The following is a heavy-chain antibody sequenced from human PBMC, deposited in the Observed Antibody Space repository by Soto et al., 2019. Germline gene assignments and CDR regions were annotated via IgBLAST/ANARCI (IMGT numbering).Heavy chain of an antibody. D-gene: IGHD3-10*01. CDR2: INSDGSST. Sequence: PGGSLRLSCAASGFTFSSYWMHWVRQAPGKGLVWVSRINSDGSSTSYADSVKGRFTISRDNAKNTLYLQMNSLRAEDTAVYYCARDLIYGQYYYQYYCMDVWGQGTTVNVSS. V-gene: IGHV3-74*01. J-gene: IGHJ6*02. CDR1: GFTFSSYW. CDR3: ARDLIYGQYYYQYYCMDV.